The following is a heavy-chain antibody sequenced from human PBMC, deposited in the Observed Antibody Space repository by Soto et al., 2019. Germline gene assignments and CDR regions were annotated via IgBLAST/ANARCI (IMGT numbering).Heavy chain of an antibody. CDR3: AKVRYSSPLGYYYGMDV. J-gene: IGHJ6*02. CDR2: IIPIFGTA. V-gene: IGHV1-69*01. D-gene: IGHD6-19*01. CDR1: RVAFSKFI. Sequence: QAQLEQSGGEVKKPGSSVKVSCKASRVAFSKFIVGWVRRAPGLGLEWVGGIIPIFGTANYAQKFQGRVTITADESTSTSYMEVNNLRSEDTAVYYCAKVRYSSPLGYYYGMDVWGQGTTVTVSS.